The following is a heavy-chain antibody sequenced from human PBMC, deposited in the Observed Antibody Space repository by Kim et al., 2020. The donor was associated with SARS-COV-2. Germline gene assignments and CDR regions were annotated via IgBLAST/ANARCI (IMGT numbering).Heavy chain of an antibody. CDR2: IYYSGST. D-gene: IGHD3-16*02. CDR1: GGSISSSSYY. Sequence: SQTLSLTCTVSGGSISSSSYYWGWIRQPPGKGLEWIGSIYYSGSTYYNPSLKSRVTISVDTSKNQFSLKLSSVTAADTAVYYCARDHVLSRSFDYWGQGTLVTVSS. V-gene: IGHV4-39*07. J-gene: IGHJ4*02. CDR3: ARDHVLSRSFDY.